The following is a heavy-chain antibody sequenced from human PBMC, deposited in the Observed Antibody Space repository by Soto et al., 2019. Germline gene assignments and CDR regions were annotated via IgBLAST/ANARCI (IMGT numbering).Heavy chain of an antibody. V-gene: IGHV3-66*01. CDR2: IYSGGST. CDR3: ARDPWAADY. CDR1: GFTVSTKY. J-gene: IGHJ4*02. Sequence: EVQLVESGGGLVQPGGSLRLSCAASGFTVSTKYMSWVRQAPGKGLEWVSVIYSGGSTFYADSVRGRFTISRDNSKNTVNRQMNRLRAEDTAVYYCARDPWAADYWGQGTLVTVSS. D-gene: IGHD3-16*01.